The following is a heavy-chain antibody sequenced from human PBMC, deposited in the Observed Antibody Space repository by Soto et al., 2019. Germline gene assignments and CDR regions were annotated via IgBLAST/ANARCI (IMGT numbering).Heavy chain of an antibody. J-gene: IGHJ4*02. D-gene: IGHD6-13*01. CDR2: ISYDGSNK. V-gene: IGHV3-30*18. CDR3: AKDRSGSWEYYFDY. Sequence: QVQLVESGGGVVQPGRSLRLSCAASGFTFSSYGMHWVRQAPGKGLEWVAVISYDGSNKYYADSVKGRFTISRDNSKNTLYLQMNSLRAEDTAVYYCAKDRSGSWEYYFDYWGQGTLVTVSS. CDR1: GFTFSSYG.